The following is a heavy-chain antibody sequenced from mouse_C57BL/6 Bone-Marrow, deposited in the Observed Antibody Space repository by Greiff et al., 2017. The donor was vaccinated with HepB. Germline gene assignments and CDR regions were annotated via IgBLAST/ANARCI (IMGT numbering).Heavy chain of an antibody. Sequence: EVQLVESGGGLVQPGESLKLSCESNEYEFPSHDMSWVRKTPEKRLELVAAINSDGGSTYYPDTMERRFIISRDNTNKTLYLQMSSLRSEDTALYYCARHGDYYGSSPWFAYWGQGTLVTVSA. V-gene: IGHV5-2*01. CDR1: EYEFPSHD. CDR2: INSDGGST. CDR3: ARHGDYYGSSPWFAY. J-gene: IGHJ3*01. D-gene: IGHD1-1*01.